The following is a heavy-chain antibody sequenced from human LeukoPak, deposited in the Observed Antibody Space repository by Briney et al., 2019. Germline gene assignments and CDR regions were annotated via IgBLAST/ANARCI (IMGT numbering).Heavy chain of an antibody. CDR1: GFTFSRYS. CDR3: ARDSETETGWYYYGMDV. J-gene: IGHJ6*02. D-gene: IGHD1-1*01. CDR2: ISPSSSSI. Sequence: GGSLRLSCAASGFTFSRYSMNWVRQAPGKGLEWVSYISPSSSSIHYADSVKGRFTISRDNAKNSLYMQMNSLRDEDTAVYYCARDSETETGWYYYGMDVWGQGTTVTVSS. V-gene: IGHV3-48*02.